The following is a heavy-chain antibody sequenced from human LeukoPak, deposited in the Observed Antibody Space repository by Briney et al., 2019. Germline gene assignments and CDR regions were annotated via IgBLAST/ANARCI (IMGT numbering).Heavy chain of an antibody. CDR2: INPKRGGT. Sequence: ASVNVSCKASGYSLTDYYMHWVRQAPGQGLEWMGRINPKRGGTNYAQKFQGRVTLTRDTSISTAHMELSRLTSDDTAVYYCALLWFGELWTKDYWGQGTLVTVSS. CDR1: GYSLTDYY. CDR3: ALLWFGELWTKDY. V-gene: IGHV1-2*06. J-gene: IGHJ4*02. D-gene: IGHD3-10*01.